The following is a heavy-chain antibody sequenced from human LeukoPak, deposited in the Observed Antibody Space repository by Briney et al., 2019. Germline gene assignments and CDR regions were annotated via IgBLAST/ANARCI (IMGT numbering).Heavy chain of an antibody. CDR3: ARINYGDYRYGMDV. J-gene: IGHJ6*02. Sequence: RASVKVSCKASGYTFTSYGISWVRQAPGQGLEWMGWMNPNSGNTDYAQKFQGRVTMTRDTSISTAYMELSSLRSEDTAVYYCARINYGDYRYGMDVWGQGTTVTVSS. CDR2: MNPNSGNT. D-gene: IGHD4-17*01. CDR1: GYTFTSYG. V-gene: IGHV1-8*02.